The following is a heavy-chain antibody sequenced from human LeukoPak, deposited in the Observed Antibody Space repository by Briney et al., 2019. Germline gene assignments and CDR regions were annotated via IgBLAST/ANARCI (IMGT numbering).Heavy chain of an antibody. J-gene: IGHJ3*02. CDR3: ARDIGYYDSSGYPRDAFDI. CDR2: IYTSGST. CDR1: GGSISSYY. D-gene: IGHD3-22*01. Sequence: SETLSLTCTVSGGSISSYYWSWIRQPAGKGLEWIGRIYTSGSTNYNPSLKSRVTMSADTSKNQFSLKLSSVTAADTAVYYCARDIGYYDSSGYPRDAFDIWGQGTMVTVSS. V-gene: IGHV4-4*07.